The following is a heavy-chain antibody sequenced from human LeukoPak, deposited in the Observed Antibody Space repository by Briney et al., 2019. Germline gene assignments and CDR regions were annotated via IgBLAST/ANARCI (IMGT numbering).Heavy chain of an antibody. Sequence: GASVKVSCKVSGYTLTELSVHWVRQAPGKGLEWMGGFDPEDGETIYAQKFQGRVTMTEDTSTDTAYMELSSLRSEDTAVYYCAADPSNYGSGSHFDPWGQGTLVTVSS. CDR2: FDPEDGET. CDR3: AADPSNYGSGSHFDP. CDR1: GYTLTELS. V-gene: IGHV1-24*01. J-gene: IGHJ5*02. D-gene: IGHD3-10*01.